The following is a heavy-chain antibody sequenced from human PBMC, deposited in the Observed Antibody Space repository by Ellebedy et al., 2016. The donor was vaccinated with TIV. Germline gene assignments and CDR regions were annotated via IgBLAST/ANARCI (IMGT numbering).Heavy chain of an antibody. CDR3: ARLYGSGSYYKY. CDR1: GGSISSSSYY. J-gene: IGHJ4*02. Sequence: MPSETLSLTCTVSGGSISSSSYYWGWIRQPPGKGLEWIGSIYYSGSTYYNPSLKSRVTISVDTSKNQFSLKLSSVTAADTAVYYCARLYGSGSYYKYWGQGTLVTVSS. CDR2: IYYSGST. V-gene: IGHV4-39*01. D-gene: IGHD3-10*01.